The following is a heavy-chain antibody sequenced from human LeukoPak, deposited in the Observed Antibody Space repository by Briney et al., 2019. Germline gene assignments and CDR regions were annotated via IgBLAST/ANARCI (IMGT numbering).Heavy chain of an antibody. Sequence: SETLSLTCTVSGGSISSYYWSWIRQPPGKGLEWIGYIYYSGSTNYNPSLKSRVTISVDTSKNQLSLKLSSVTAADTAVYYCAATLIAATFDYWGQGTLVTVSS. CDR2: IYYSGST. D-gene: IGHD6-25*01. CDR1: GGSISSYY. CDR3: AATLIAATFDY. J-gene: IGHJ4*02. V-gene: IGHV4-59*01.